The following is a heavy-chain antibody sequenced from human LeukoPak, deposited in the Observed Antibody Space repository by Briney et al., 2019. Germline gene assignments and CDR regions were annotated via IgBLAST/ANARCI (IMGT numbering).Heavy chain of an antibody. V-gene: IGHV4-39*01. J-gene: IGHJ6*03. Sequence: SETLSLTCTVSGGSISSSSYYWGWIRQPPGEGLEWIGSIYYSGSTYYNPSLESRVTISVDTSKNQFSLKLTSVTAADTGVYYCARLGRYYYYMDVWGKGTTVTISS. CDR2: IYYSGST. D-gene: IGHD1-26*01. CDR1: GGSISSSSYY. CDR3: ARLGRYYYYMDV.